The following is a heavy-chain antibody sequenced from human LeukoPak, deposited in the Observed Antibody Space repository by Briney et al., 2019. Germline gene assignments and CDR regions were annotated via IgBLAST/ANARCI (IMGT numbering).Heavy chain of an antibody. J-gene: IGHJ4*02. V-gene: IGHV4-39*02. D-gene: IGHD4-23*01. CDR1: GGSISSSSNN. CDR3: ANYFSTTVVTPGLPAYYFDY. Sequence: PSETLSLTCTASGGSISSSSNNWGWIRQPPGKGLEWIVSIYYSGSTYYNPSLKSRFTISVDTSNNHFSLNLLSVTVADPAVDDSANYFSTTVVTPGLPAYYFDYCGQGTLVTVSS. CDR2: IYYSGST.